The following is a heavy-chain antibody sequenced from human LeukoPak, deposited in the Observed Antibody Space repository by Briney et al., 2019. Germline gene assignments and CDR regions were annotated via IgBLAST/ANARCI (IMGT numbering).Heavy chain of an antibody. V-gene: IGHV3-21*04. J-gene: IGHJ4*02. CDR2: IGSSGNYI. D-gene: IGHD1/OR15-1a*01. CDR1: GFTFSSYS. Sequence: GGSLRLSCGASGFTFSSYSMNWVRQAPGKGLEWVSYIGSSGNYIYYADSMKGRFTISRDNAQNSLYLQMISLRGEDTAVYYCARDLSQGATTNTKGYFDYWGQGALVTVSS. CDR3: ARDLSQGATTNTKGYFDY.